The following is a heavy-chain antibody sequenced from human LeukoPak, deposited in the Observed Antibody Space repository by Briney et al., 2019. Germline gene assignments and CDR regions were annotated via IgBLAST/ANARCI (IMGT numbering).Heavy chain of an antibody. D-gene: IGHD1-26*01. CDR1: GFTFSNFA. V-gene: IGHV3-23*01. J-gene: IGHJ4*02. CDR2: LFGGGNGK. CDR3: EKYRGATPDRYFFDY. Sequence: GGSLRLSCVASGFTFSNFAMGWVRQAPGKGLEWVSFLFGGGNGKNYIDSVKGRFTISRDNSRNTLYLHMSNLRGEDTAMYYCEKYRGATPDRYFFDYWGQGTLVAVSS.